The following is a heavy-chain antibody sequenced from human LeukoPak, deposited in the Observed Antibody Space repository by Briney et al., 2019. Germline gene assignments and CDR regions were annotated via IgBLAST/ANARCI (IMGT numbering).Heavy chain of an antibody. V-gene: IGHV3-7*04. Sequence: GSLRLSCEASGFTFSSYWMSWVRQAPGKGLEWVANIKQDGSEKYYVGSVKGRFAISRDNGQNSLYLQMNSLRAEDTAVYYCATDYGGYWGQGTLVTVSS. CDR2: IKQDGSEK. CDR1: GFTFSSYW. J-gene: IGHJ4*02. CDR3: ATDYGGY. D-gene: IGHD3-10*01.